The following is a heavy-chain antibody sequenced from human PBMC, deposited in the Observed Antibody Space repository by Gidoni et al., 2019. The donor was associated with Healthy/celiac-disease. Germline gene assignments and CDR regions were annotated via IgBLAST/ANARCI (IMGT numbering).Heavy chain of an antibody. V-gene: IGHV1-2*02. CDR1: GYTFTGYY. Sequence: QVQLVQSGAEVKKPGASVKVSCKASGYTFTGYYMHWVRQAPGQGLEWMGWINPNSGGTNYAQKFQGRVTMTRDTSISTAYMELSRLRSDDTAVYYCARYFDWLLTSGYYYYYGMDVWGQGTTVTVSS. D-gene: IGHD3-9*01. CDR2: INPNSGGT. J-gene: IGHJ6*02. CDR3: ARYFDWLLTSGYYYYYGMDV.